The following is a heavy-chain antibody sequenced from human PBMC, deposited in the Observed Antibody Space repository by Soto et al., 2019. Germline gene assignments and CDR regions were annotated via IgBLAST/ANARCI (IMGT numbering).Heavy chain of an antibody. CDR3: ARDRRRGQPQYYGSGSYQKNWFDP. J-gene: IGHJ5*02. Sequence: SETLSLTCAVYGGSFSGYYWSWIRQPPGKGLEWIGEINHSGSTNYNPSLKSRVTISVDTSKNQFSLKLSSVTAADTAVYYCARDRRRGQPQYYGSGSYQKNWFDPWGQGTLVTVSS. CDR2: INHSGST. CDR1: GGSFSGYY. V-gene: IGHV4-34*01. D-gene: IGHD3-10*01.